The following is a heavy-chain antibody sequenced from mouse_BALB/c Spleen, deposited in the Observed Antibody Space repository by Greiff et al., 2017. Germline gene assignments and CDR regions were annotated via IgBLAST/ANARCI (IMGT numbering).Heavy chain of an antibody. CDR1: GFTLTSYG. CDR2: IGAGGRT. Sequence: QVQLKQSGPGLVAPAPTLSISCTASGFTLTSYGVHWVRQPPGKGLEWMGVIGAGGRTNYYSALMYSMTISKDDSKSQVILKMNSLQTDDTAMYCCAREYGNYDAMDYWGQGTSVTVSA. J-gene: IGHJ4*01. V-gene: IGHV2-9*02. CDR3: AREYGNYDAMDY. D-gene: IGHD2-10*02.